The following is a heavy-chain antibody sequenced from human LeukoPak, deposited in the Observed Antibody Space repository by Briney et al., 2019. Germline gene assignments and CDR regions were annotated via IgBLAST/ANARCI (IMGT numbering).Heavy chain of an antibody. Sequence: GASVKVSCKASGYTFISYAMQWVRQAPGQRLEWMGWINAGNGNTKYSQKFQGRVTITRDTSASTACMELSSLISEDTAVYYCARYITGVGLDVWGQGTTVTVSS. CDR3: ARYITGVGLDV. CDR1: GYTFISYA. J-gene: IGHJ6*02. CDR2: INAGNGNT. D-gene: IGHD1-14*01. V-gene: IGHV1-3*01.